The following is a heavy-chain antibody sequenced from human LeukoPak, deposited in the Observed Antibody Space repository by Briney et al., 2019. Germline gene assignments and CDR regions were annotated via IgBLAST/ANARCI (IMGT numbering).Heavy chain of an antibody. J-gene: IGHJ6*02. Sequence: GASVKVSCKASGYTFTSYGITWVRQAPGQGLEWMGWISAYNGNTNYAQMLQDRVTMTTDKSTTTAYMELRYLTSDDTAVYYCARADYYGSGSFSPDYYYGMDVWGQGTTVAVSS. D-gene: IGHD3-10*01. CDR2: ISAYNGNT. CDR1: GYTFTSYG. V-gene: IGHV1-18*01. CDR3: ARADYYGSGSFSPDYYYGMDV.